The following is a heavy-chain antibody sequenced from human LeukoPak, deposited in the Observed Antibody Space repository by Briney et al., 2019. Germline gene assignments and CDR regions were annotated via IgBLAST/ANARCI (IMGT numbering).Heavy chain of an antibody. CDR1: GGSISSYY. CDR2: IYYSGST. CDR3: ARAAVTTSRYFQH. J-gene: IGHJ1*01. Sequence: PSETLSLTCTVSGGSISSYYWSWIRQPPGKGLEWIGYIYYSGSTNYNPSLKSRVTISVDTSKSQFSLRLSSVTAADTAVYYCARAAVTTSRYFQHWGQGTLVTVSS. D-gene: IGHD4-17*01. V-gene: IGHV4-59*01.